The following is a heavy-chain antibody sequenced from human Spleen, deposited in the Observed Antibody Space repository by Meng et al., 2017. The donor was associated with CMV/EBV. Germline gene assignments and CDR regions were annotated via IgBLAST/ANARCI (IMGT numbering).Heavy chain of an antibody. CDR2: INPETGDA. J-gene: IGHJ4*02. CDR3: ASTPITARPYQFDY. D-gene: IGHD6-6*01. CDR1: GYTFIGYY. V-gene: IGHV1-2*02. Sequence: ASVKVSCKASGYTFIGYYMHWMRQAPGQGLEWMGWINPETGDANYAQKFQGRVTMTRDTFITTAYMEVSGLRSDDTAVYYCASTPITARPYQFDYWGQGTLVTVSS.